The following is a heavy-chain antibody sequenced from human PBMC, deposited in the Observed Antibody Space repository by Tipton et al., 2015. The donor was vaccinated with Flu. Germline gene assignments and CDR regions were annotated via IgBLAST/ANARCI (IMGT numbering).Heavy chain of an antibody. CDR2: IKQDGSEK. CDR3: ARDQNYMDV. Sequence: SLRLSCAASGFTFSDYYMSWIRQAPGKGLEWVANIKQDGSEKYYVDSVKGRFTISRDNAKNSLYLQMNSLRAEDTAVYYCARDQNYMDVWGKGTTVTVSS. J-gene: IGHJ6*03. CDR1: GFTFSDYY. V-gene: IGHV3-7*01.